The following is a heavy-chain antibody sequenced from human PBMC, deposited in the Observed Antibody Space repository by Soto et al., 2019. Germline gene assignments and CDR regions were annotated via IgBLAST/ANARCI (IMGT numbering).Heavy chain of an antibody. CDR1: GFTFSNFA. V-gene: IGHV3-23*01. D-gene: IGHD2-2*01. CDR2: ISGSTGST. CDR3: AKDTSSSPYYMDV. J-gene: IGHJ6*03. Sequence: GGSLRLSCAASGFTFSNFAMSWVRHVPGKGLEWVSEISGSTGSTYYADSVKGRFIISRDNSKNTLHLQMNSLRAEDTAVYYCAKDTSSSPYYMDVWGKGTTVTVS.